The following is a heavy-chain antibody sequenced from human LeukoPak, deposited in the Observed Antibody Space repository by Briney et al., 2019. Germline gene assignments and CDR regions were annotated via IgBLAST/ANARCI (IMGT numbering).Heavy chain of an antibody. CDR1: VFIFKRYK. CDR3: ARDYCSSTSCYSLAFDF. D-gene: IGHD2-2*01. J-gene: IGHJ3*01. Sequence: GWSLTLSCQCSVFIFKRYKMNWVGQAPGKGLEGVSFISSSSSYIYYADSVKGRFTISRDNAKNSLFLQMNSLRAEDTAVYFCARDYCSSTSCYSLAFDFWGHGTMVTVSS. V-gene: IGHV3-21*01. CDR2: ISSSSSYI.